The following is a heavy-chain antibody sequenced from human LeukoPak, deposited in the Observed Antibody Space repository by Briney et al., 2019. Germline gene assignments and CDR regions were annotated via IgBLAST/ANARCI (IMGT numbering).Heavy chain of an antibody. J-gene: IGHJ4*02. CDR1: GYTFTSYY. D-gene: IGHD3-22*01. V-gene: IGHV1-46*01. CDR3: ARNSGSIYPFDY. CDR2: INPSVGST. Sequence: ASVKVSCKASGYTFTSYYMHWVRQAPGQGLEWMGIINPSVGSTNYAQQFQGRVTMTRDTSTSTVYMELSSLRSEDTDVYYCARNSGSIYPFDYWGQGTLVTVSS.